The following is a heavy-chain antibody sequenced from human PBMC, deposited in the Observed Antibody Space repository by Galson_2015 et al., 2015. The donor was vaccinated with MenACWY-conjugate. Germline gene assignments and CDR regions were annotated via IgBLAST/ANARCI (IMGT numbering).Heavy chain of an antibody. V-gene: IGHV1-18*01. Sequence: SVKVSCKASGYSFTSYGISWGRQTPGQGLEWMGWISAYNGNTNHAQKLQGRLTMTTETSTTTAYMELRSLRSDDTAVYYCARDSRVAALDKYGMDVWGQGTTVTVSS. J-gene: IGHJ6*02. CDR2: ISAYNGNT. CDR1: GYSFTSYG. CDR3: ARDSRVAALDKYGMDV. D-gene: IGHD6-13*01.